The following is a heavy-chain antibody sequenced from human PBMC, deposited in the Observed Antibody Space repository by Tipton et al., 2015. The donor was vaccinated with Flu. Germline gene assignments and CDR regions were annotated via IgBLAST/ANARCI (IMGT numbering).Heavy chain of an antibody. Sequence: QLVQSGAEVKKPGASVKVSCKASGYTFTGYYMHWVRQAPGQGLEWMGWINPNSGGTNYAQKFQGRVTMTRDTSISTAYMELSRLRSDDTAVYYCARERIGGSSWPSHLYKCYCYGMDFWGQGTTVTVSS. CDR1: GYTFTGYY. CDR3: ARERIGGSSWPSHLYKCYCYGMDF. V-gene: IGHV1-2*02. CDR2: INPNSGGT. D-gene: IGHD6-13*01. J-gene: IGHJ6*02.